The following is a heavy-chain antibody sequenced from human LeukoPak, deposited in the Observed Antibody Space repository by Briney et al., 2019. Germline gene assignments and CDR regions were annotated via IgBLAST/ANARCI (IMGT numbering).Heavy chain of an antibody. CDR3: ARAELLSLDY. CDR1: GFTFSSYA. D-gene: IGHD2-21*02. J-gene: IGHJ4*02. Sequence: GGSLRLSCAASGFTFSSYAMHWVRQAPGKGLEWVAVISYDGSNKYYADSVKGRFTISRDNSKNTLYLQMNSLRAEDTAVYYCARAELLSLDYWGQGTLVTVSS. V-gene: IGHV3-30*04. CDR2: ISYDGSNK.